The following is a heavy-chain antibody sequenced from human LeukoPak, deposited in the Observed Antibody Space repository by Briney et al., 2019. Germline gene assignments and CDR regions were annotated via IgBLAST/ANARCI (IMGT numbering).Heavy chain of an antibody. CDR1: GFTFSNAW. CDR2: IKSKTDGGTT. Sequence: GGSPRLSCAASGFTFSNAWMSWVRQAPGKGLEWVGRIKSKTDGGTTEYAAPVKGRFTISRDDSKNTLYLQMNSLKTEDTAVYYCTTYCSSTSCRRAGYWGQGTLVTVSS. D-gene: IGHD2-2*01. V-gene: IGHV3-15*01. J-gene: IGHJ4*02. CDR3: TTYCSSTSCRRAGY.